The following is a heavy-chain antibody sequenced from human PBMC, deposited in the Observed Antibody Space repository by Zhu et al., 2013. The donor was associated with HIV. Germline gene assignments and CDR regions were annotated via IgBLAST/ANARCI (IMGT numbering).Heavy chain of an antibody. Sequence: QVQLVQSGAEVKKPGASVKVSCKASGYTFTSYDINWVRQATGQGLEWMGWMNPNSGNTGYAQKFQGRVTMTRNTSISTAYMELSSLRSEDTAVYYCASVRLYYYGSGSYYYYGMDVWGQGTTVTVSS. J-gene: IGHJ6*02. CDR1: GYTFTSYD. CDR2: MNPNSGNT. D-gene: IGHD3-10*01. CDR3: ASVRLYYYGSGSYYYYGMDV. V-gene: IGHV1-8*01.